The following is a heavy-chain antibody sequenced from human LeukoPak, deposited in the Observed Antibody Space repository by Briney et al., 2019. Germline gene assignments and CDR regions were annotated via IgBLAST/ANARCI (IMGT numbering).Heavy chain of an antibody. CDR1: GGTFSSYA. CDR2: IIPILGIA. V-gene: IGHV1-69*04. J-gene: IGHJ5*02. D-gene: IGHD3-16*01. Sequence: ASVKVSCKASGGTFSSYAISWVRQAPGQGLEWMGRIIPILGIANYAQKFQGRVTITADKSTSTAYMELSSLRSVDTAVYYCARSPPIMITFGGVIWFDPWGQGTLVTVSS. CDR3: ARSPPIMITFGGVIWFDP.